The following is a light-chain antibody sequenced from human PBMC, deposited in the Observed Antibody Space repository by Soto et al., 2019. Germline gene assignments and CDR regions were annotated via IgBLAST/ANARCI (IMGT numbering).Light chain of an antibody. V-gene: IGLV2-23*01. CDR3: CSYAGSSTFVV. J-gene: IGLJ2*01. CDR1: SSDVGSYNL. Sequence: QSVLTQPASVSGSPGQSITISCTGTSSDVGSYNLVSWYQHHPGKAPKLMIYEGSKRPSGVSNRFSGSRSGNTASLTTSGLQAEDEANYYCCSYAGSSTFVVFGGGTKLTVL. CDR2: EGS.